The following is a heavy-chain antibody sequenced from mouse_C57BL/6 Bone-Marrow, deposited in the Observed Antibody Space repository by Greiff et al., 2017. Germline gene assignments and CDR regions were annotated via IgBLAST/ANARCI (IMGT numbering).Heavy chain of an antibody. D-gene: IGHD1-1*01. CDR3: ARWGNYYYGSSPYYAMDY. CDR1: GYAFSSSW. Sequence: VQLQQSGPELVKPGASVKISCKASGYAFSSSWMNWVKQRPGKGLVWIGRIYPGDGDTNYNGKFKGKATLTADKSSSTAYMQLSSLTSEDSAVYFCARWGNYYYGSSPYYAMDYWGQGTSVTVSS. CDR2: IYPGDGDT. V-gene: IGHV1-82*01. J-gene: IGHJ4*01.